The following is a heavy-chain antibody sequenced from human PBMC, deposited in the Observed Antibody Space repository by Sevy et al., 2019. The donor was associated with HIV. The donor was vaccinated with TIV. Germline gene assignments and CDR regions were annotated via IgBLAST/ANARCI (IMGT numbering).Heavy chain of an antibody. CDR1: GFTFTTYT. CDR3: ARPYGSGSWEAFDV. V-gene: IGHV3-21*01. J-gene: IGHJ3*01. Sequence: GGSLRLSCAASGFTFTTYTMNWVRQAPGKGLEWVSSITSSSNYIYYADSVKGRFTISRDNAKDSVYLQMNSLRAEDTAVYYWARPYGSGSWEAFDVWGQGTMVTVSS. CDR2: ITSSSNYI. D-gene: IGHD3-10*01.